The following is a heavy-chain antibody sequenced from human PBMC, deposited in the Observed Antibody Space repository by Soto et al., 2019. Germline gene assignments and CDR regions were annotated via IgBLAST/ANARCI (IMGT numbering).Heavy chain of an antibody. Sequence: GGSLRLSCAASGFTFGASALQWVRQASGKGLEWLGRIGSRGETYATTYAASVKGRFTISRDNSKNTLYLQMNSLRAEDTAVYYCAKEWGRPLDYCGQGILVTVSS. D-gene: IGHD7-27*01. V-gene: IGHV3-73*01. J-gene: IGHJ4*02. CDR1: GFTFGASA. CDR2: IGSRGETYAT. CDR3: AKEWGRPLDY.